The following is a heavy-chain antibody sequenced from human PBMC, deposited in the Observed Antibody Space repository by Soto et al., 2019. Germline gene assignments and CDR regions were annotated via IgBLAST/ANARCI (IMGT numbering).Heavy chain of an antibody. CDR2: LISSGESP. Sequence: EVQLLESGGGLVQPGGSLRLSCSASGFTFSTQAMAWVRQAPGKGLEWVSALISSGESPDYEDSVKGRFTISRDNSKNTLYLQMNSLRADDTSVYDCAKDLHCSGWSFDQWGQGTVVTVSS. J-gene: IGHJ4*02. D-gene: IGHD6-19*01. V-gene: IGHV3-23*01. CDR3: AKDLHCSGWSFDQ. CDR1: GFTFSTQA.